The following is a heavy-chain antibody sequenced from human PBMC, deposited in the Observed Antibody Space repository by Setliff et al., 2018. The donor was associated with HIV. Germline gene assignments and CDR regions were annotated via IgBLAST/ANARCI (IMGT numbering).Heavy chain of an antibody. Sequence: PGESLKISCKGSGYSFTSYWIAWVRQMPGKGLEWMGIIYPGDSDTRYSPSFQGQVTISADKSISTAYLQWSSLKASDTAMYYCARVDMGYYYDSSGYIFFPGLPDYWGQGTLVTVSS. CDR1: GYSFTSYW. CDR3: ARVDMGYYYDSSGYIFFPGLPDY. D-gene: IGHD3-22*01. V-gene: IGHV5-51*01. CDR2: IYPGDSDT. J-gene: IGHJ4*02.